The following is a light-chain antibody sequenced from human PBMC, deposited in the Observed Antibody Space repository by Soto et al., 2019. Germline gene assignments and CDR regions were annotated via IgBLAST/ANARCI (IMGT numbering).Light chain of an antibody. J-gene: IGKJ2*01. CDR2: GAS. Sequence: EIVLTQSPGTLSLSPGERATLSCRASQSVSSSYLAWYQQKPGQAPRLLIYGASSRATGIPDRFSGSGSGTDFTLTISRLEPEDFAVYYCHQYNDWPPSFGQGTKLEIK. CDR3: HQYNDWPPS. CDR1: QSVSSSY. V-gene: IGKV3-20*01.